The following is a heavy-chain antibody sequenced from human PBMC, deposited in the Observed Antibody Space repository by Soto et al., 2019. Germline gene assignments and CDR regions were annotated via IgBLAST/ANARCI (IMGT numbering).Heavy chain of an antibody. CDR3: ARAALELWQNYRGADY. CDR1: GYTFTSYD. J-gene: IGHJ4*02. CDR2: MNPNSGNT. Sequence: QVQLVQSGAEVKKPGASVKVSCKASGYTFTSYDINWVRQATGQGLEWMGWMNPNSGNTGYAQKFQGRVTMPRNTSISTAYMELSSLRSEDTAVYYCARAALELWQNYRGADYWGQGTLVTVST. D-gene: IGHD3-16*01. V-gene: IGHV1-8*01.